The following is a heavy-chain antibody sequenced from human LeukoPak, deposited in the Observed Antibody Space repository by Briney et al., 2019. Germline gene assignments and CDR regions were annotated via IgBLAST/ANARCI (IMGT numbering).Heavy chain of an antibody. Sequence: PGGSLRLSCAASGFTFSSYAMSWVRQAPGKGLEWVSAISGSGGSTYYADSVKGRFTISRDNSKNTLYLQMNSLRAEDTAVYYCAKDHYMVVVRGVIPYWGQGTLVTVSS. CDR2: ISGSGGST. V-gene: IGHV3-23*01. CDR1: GFTFSSYA. J-gene: IGHJ4*02. CDR3: AKDHYMVVVRGVIPY. D-gene: IGHD3-10*01.